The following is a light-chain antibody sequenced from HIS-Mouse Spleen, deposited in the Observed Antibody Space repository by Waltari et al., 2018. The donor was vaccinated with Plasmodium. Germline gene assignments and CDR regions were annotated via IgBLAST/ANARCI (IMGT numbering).Light chain of an antibody. CDR1: SSAVGLYNL. CDR2: EGS. V-gene: IGLV2-23*01. CDR3: CSYAGSSTYV. J-gene: IGLJ1*01. Sequence: QSALTQPASVSGSPGQSITIPCTGTSSAVGLYNLVSWYQHHPGKPPKLMIYEGSKRPSGVSNRFSGSKSGNTASLTISGLQAEDEADYYCCSYAGSSTYVFGTGTKVTVL.